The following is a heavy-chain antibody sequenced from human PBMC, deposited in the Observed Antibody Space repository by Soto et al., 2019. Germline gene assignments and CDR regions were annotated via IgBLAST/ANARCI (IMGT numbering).Heavy chain of an antibody. Sequence: AGVSLRLSCAAAGFTCISYARSWVRQAPGKGLEWVSAISGSGGSTYYADSVKGRFTISRDNSKNTLYLQMNSLRAEDTAVYYCAKDRWFGELSPPPVGSYSALWGRGTLVTVSS. CDR2: ISGSGGST. D-gene: IGHD3-10*01. V-gene: IGHV3-23*01. CDR1: GFTCISYA. CDR3: AKDRWFGELSPPPVGSYSAL. J-gene: IGHJ2*01.